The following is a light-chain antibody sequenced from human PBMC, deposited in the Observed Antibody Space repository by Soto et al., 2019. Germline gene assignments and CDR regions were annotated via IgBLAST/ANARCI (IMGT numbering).Light chain of an antibody. CDR2: DVT. V-gene: IGLV2-11*01. CDR3: CSYAGSYTWV. J-gene: IGLJ3*02. Sequence: QSALTQPLSVSGSPGQSVTISCTGTSSDVGDYNYVSWYQQHPGKAPKLMIFDVTERPSGVPDRFSGPKSGNTASLTISGLQADDEADYYCCSYAGSYTWVFGGGTKLTVL. CDR1: SSDVGDYNY.